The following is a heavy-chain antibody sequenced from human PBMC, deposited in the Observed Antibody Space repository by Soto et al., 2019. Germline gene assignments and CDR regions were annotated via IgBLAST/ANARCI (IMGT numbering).Heavy chain of an antibody. D-gene: IGHD2-15*01. J-gene: IGHJ6*02. CDR1: GYTFTGYY. V-gene: IGHV1-2*04. CDR3: AREYCSGGSCYSGYYYGMDV. CDR2: INPNSGGT. Sequence: ASVKVSCKASGYTFTGYYMHWVRQAPGQGLEWMGWINPNSGGTNYAQKFQGWVTMTRDTSISTAYMELSRLRSDDTAVYYCAREYCSGGSCYSGYYYGMDVWGQGTTVTVSS.